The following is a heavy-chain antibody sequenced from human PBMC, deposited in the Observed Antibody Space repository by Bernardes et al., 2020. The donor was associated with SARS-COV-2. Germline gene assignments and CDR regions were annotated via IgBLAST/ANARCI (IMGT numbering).Heavy chain of an antibody. CDR3: RIGHYADL. J-gene: IGHJ5*02. D-gene: IGHD4-17*01. Sequence: GGSLKFSCAVYEMIIRNFCMSWVRKVPGKGLEWVDKIKKDGTVRDYVDTVKGRFSISRDNTRNQVYLQMNALRVEDTGTYYCRIGHYADLWGQGTLITVTS. CDR2: IKKDGTVR. CDR1: EMIIRNFC. V-gene: IGHV3-7*01.